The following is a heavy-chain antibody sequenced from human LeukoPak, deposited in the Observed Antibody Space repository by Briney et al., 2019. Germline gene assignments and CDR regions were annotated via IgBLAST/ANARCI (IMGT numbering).Heavy chain of an antibody. J-gene: IGHJ4*02. CDR3: AKRGVVIRVILVGFHKEAYYFDS. CDR1: GVTLSSYD. Sequence: AESLRLSCAVSGVTLSSYDMSWVRQPPGKGLEWVAGISDSGGTTKYADSVKGRFTISKASPKNTLYLQMISLRAEDTAVYFCAKRGVVIRVILVGFHKEAYYFDSWGQGALVTVSS. CDR2: ISDSGGTT. D-gene: IGHD3-22*01. V-gene: IGHV3-23*01.